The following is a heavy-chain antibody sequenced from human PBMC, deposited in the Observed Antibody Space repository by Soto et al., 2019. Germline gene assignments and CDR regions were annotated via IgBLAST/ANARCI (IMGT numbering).Heavy chain of an antibody. CDR1: GGSISSYY. Sequence: NPSETLSLTCTVSGGSISSYYWSWIRQPPGKGLEWIGYIYYSGSTNYSPSLKSRITISVDTSKTQFSLKLSSVTAADTAVYYCARLDSRGFYDSRGQRTLVTVSA. V-gene: IGHV4-59*08. D-gene: IGHD5-12*01. J-gene: IGHJ1*01. CDR3: ARLDSRGFYDS. CDR2: IYYSGST.